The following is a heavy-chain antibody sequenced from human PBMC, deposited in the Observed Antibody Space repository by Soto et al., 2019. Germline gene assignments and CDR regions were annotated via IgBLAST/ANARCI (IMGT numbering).Heavy chain of an antibody. J-gene: IGHJ6*02. CDR2: FNPNSGGA. V-gene: IGHV1-2*02. Sequence: QVQLLQSGAEVRKPGASVKVSCKASGYSFTVYYLHWVRQGPGQGLEWMGSFNPNSGGANYAEKFQGRVTMTRDSTVSTGYMELSSLRIDDTAVYYCARASAKGYYYGLDVWGQGTTVTVSS. CDR1: GYSFTVYY. CDR3: ARASAKGYYYGLDV.